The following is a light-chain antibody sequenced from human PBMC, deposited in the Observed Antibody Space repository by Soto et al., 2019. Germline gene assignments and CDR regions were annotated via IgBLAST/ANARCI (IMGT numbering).Light chain of an antibody. Sequence: EIVLTQSPGTLSLSPGERATLSCMASQSVSNNYLAWYQQKPGQAPRLLIHGGSNRATGIPDRFSGSGSGTDFTLTISRLEPEDFAVYYCQQYGSSGTFGQGTKVDIK. J-gene: IGKJ1*01. CDR2: GGS. V-gene: IGKV3-20*01. CDR1: QSVSNNY. CDR3: QQYGSSGT.